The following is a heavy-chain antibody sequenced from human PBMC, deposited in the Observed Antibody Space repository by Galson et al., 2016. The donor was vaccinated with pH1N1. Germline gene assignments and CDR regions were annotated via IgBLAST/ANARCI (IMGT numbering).Heavy chain of an antibody. J-gene: IGHJ4*02. CDR2: IKENGSEK. CDR3: AGHLFSASESPFEY. CDR1: GFTFSHYW. D-gene: IGHD3-16*01. V-gene: IGHV3-7*01. Sequence: SLRLSCAASGFTFSHYWMSWVRQAPGKGLEWVANIKENGSEKYYLDSVKGRFTISRGNAKHSVSLQLDSLRAEDTAVYYCAGHLFSASESPFEYWGQGALLTVSS.